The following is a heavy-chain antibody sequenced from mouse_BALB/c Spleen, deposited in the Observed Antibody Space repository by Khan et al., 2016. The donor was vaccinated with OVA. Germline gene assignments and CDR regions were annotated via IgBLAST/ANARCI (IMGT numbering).Heavy chain of an antibody. V-gene: IGHV1S56*01. Sequence: VQLQESGPELVKPGASVKMSCKASGYTFRTYYIHWVKQRPGQGLEWIGWIYPGDGRTKNNEKFKGKTTLTADKSPSIVDMLLSSLTSEDSAIYFCAISYYGSFWYFDVWGAAPTVTVPS. CDR1: GYTFRTYY. CDR2: IYPGDGRT. J-gene: IGHJ1*01. D-gene: IGHD1-1*01. CDR3: AISYYGSFWYFDV.